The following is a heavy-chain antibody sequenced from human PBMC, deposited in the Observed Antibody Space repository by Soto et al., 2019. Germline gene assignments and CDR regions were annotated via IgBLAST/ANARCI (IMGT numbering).Heavy chain of an antibody. Sequence: SETLSLTCAVYGGSFSGYYWSWIRQPPGKGLEWIGEINHSGSTNYNPSLKSRVTISVDTSKNQFSLKLSSVTAADTAVYYCARGRTWITMIVVGVYYFDYWGQGTLVTVSS. V-gene: IGHV4-34*01. J-gene: IGHJ4*02. CDR2: INHSGST. D-gene: IGHD3-22*01. CDR3: ARGRTWITMIVVGVYYFDY. CDR1: GGSFSGYY.